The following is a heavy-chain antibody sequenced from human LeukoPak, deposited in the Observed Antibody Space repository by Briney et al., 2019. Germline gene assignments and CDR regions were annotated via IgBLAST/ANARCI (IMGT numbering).Heavy chain of an antibody. Sequence: PGGSLRLSCAASGFTFSSYAMSWVRQAPGKGLEWVSAISGSGGSTYYADSVKGRFTISRDNSKNTLYLQMNSLRAEDTAVYYCAKDTGIPMVRGVIMQYYFDYWGQGTLVTVSS. J-gene: IGHJ4*02. D-gene: IGHD3-10*01. CDR1: GFTFSSYA. V-gene: IGHV3-23*01. CDR2: ISGSGGST. CDR3: AKDTGIPMVRGVIMQYYFDY.